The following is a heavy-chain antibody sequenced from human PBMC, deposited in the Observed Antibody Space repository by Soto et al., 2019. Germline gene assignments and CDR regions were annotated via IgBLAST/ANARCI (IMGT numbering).Heavy chain of an antibody. CDR3: ARAGVDATCYDH. V-gene: IGHV1-69*01. CDR2: IIPIFEKT. CDR1: GGTLNSYA. Sequence: QVQLVQSGAEVKKPGSSVKVSCKASGGTLNSYAFSWVRLAPGQGLEWMGGIIPIFEKTTYAQKFQGRVTITAHESTSTVHMELSSLRSEDTAMYFCARAGVDATCYDHWGHGTLVTVSS. J-gene: IGHJ4*01. D-gene: IGHD2-21*01.